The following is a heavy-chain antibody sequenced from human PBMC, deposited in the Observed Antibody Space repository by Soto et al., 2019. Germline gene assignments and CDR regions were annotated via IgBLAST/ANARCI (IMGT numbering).Heavy chain of an antibody. Sequence: QVQLQESGPGLVKPSQTLSLTCTVSGGSISSGDYYWSWIRQPPGKGLEWIGYIYNSGSTYYNPSLKSRITISVDTSKSQFSLKLSSVTAADTAVYYCARDRCITPPYYYYHGMDVWGQGTTVTVSS. J-gene: IGHJ6*02. CDR2: IYNSGST. CDR1: GGSISSGDYY. D-gene: IGHD3-16*01. CDR3: ARDRCITPPYYYYHGMDV. V-gene: IGHV4-30-4*01.